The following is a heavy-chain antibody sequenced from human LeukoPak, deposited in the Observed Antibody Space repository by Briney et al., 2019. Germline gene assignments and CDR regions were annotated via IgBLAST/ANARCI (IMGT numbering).Heavy chain of an antibody. CDR2: ISSSSSYV. Sequence: GGSLRLSCAASGFTFSSYSMNWVRQAPGKGLEWVSSISSSSSYVYYADSVKGRFTISRDNAKNSLYLQMNSLRAEDTAVYYCARGGYCSSTSCYPPEGYWGQGTLVTVSS. J-gene: IGHJ4*02. V-gene: IGHV3-21*01. CDR1: GFTFSSYS. D-gene: IGHD2-2*03. CDR3: ARGGYCSSTSCYPPEGY.